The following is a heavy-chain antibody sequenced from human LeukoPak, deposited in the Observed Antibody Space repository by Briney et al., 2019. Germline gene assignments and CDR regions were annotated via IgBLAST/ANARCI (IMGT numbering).Heavy chain of an antibody. D-gene: IGHD6-19*01. CDR3: ARGSAGVLGRLFDY. CDR2: INHSGST. Sequence: SETLSLTCAVYGGSFSGYYWSRIRQPPGKGLEWIGEINHSGSTNYNPSLKSRVTISVDTSKNQFSLKLSSVTAADTAVYYCARGSAGVLGRLFDYWGQGTLVTVSS. J-gene: IGHJ4*02. V-gene: IGHV4-34*01. CDR1: GGSFSGYY.